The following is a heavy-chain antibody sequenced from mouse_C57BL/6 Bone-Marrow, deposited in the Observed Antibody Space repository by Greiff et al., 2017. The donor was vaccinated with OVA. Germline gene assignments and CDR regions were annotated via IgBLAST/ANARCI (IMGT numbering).Heavy chain of an antibody. CDR2: IHPNSGST. J-gene: IGHJ3*01. CDR1: GYTFTSYW. CDR3: VYYDYDGAWFAY. Sequence: QVQLQQPGAELVKPGASVKLSCKASGYTFTSYWMHWVKQRPGQGLEWIGMIHPNSGSTNYNEKFKSKATLTVDKSSSTAYMQLSSLPSEDSAVYYCVYYDYDGAWFAYWGQGTLVTVSA. D-gene: IGHD2-4*01. V-gene: IGHV1-64*01.